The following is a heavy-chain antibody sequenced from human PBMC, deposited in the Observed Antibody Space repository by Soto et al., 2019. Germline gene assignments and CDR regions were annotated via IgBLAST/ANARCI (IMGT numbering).Heavy chain of an antibody. V-gene: IGHV3-30*18. CDR1: GFTFSSYG. D-gene: IGHD2-15*01. J-gene: IGHJ6*03. CDR3: AKPPTKWWDYYYYYXDV. CDR2: ISYDGSNK. Sequence: GGSLRLSCAASGFTFSSYGMHWVRQAPGKGLEWVAVISYDGSNKYYADSVKGRFTISRDNSKNTLYLQMNSLRAEDTAVYYCAKPPTKWWDYYYYYXDVWGKGTTVTAP.